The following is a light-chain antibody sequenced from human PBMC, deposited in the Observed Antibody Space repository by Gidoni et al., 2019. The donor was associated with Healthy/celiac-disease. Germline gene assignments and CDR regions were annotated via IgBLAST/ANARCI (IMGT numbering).Light chain of an antibody. CDR2: DAS. CDR1: QSVSSY. V-gene: IGKV3-11*01. Sequence: EIVLTQSPATLSLSPGERATLSCRASQSVSSYLAWYQQKPGQAPRPLIYDASNRATGIPARFSGSGSGTDFTLTISSLEPEEFAVYYCQQRSNWPALTFGGETKVEIK. J-gene: IGKJ4*01. CDR3: QQRSNWPALT.